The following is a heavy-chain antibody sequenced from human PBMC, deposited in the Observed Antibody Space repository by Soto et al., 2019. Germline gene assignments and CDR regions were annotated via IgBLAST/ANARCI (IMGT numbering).Heavy chain of an antibody. Sequence: GGSLRLSCAASGFIFSNYGMHWVRQAPGKGLEWVAVISNDGSNKYCADSVKGRFTISRDNSKNTLYLQMNSLRAEDTAMYYCVKSVGATQRGYFDSWGQGSLVTVSS. D-gene: IGHD1-26*01. CDR2: ISNDGSNK. V-gene: IGHV3-30*18. CDR1: GFIFSNYG. CDR3: VKSVGATQRGYFDS. J-gene: IGHJ4*02.